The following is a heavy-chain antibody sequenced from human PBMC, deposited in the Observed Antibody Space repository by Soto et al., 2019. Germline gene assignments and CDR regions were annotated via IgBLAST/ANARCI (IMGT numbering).Heavy chain of an antibody. CDR3: ARVESRIASRSGY. J-gene: IGHJ4*02. CDR2: ISSSSSAI. CDR1: GFTFSTYS. V-gene: IGHV3-48*01. Sequence: EVQLVESGGGFIQPGGSLRLSSAASGFTFSTYSMNWVRQAPGKGLEWVSYISSSSSAIYYADSVKGRFTISRDNAKNSLYLQMNSLRAEDTAVYYCARVESRIASRSGYWGQGTLVTVSS. D-gene: IGHD3-3*02.